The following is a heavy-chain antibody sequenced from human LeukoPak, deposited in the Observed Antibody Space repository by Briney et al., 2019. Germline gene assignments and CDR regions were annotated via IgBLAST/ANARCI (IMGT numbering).Heavy chain of an antibody. CDR3: ARENPSGYYNRPIDY. D-gene: IGHD3-22*01. J-gene: IGHJ4*02. Sequence: SETLSLTCTVSGASISSYYWSWIRRPPGKGLEWIGDIYYSGSIKYNPSLKSRVTMSVDTSKNQFSLKLSSVTAADTAIYYCARENPSGYYNRPIDYWGQGTLVTVSS. CDR2: IYYSGSI. V-gene: IGHV4-59*01. CDR1: GASISSYY.